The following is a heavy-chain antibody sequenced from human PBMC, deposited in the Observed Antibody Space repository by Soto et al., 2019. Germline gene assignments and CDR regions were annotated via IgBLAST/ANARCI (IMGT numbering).Heavy chain of an antibody. D-gene: IGHD1-7*01. Sequence: EVQLVESGGGLVKPGGSLRLSCAASGFTFSDAWMNWARQAPGKGLEWVGRIKSKAYGGTTDYSAPVKGRFTISRDDSTATMYLQMNSLETEDTGVYYCTSHDATEQNFVPYWGQGTLVTLSS. J-gene: IGHJ4*02. CDR3: TSHDATEQNFVPY. CDR2: IKSKAYGGTT. CDR1: GFTFSDAW. V-gene: IGHV3-15*07.